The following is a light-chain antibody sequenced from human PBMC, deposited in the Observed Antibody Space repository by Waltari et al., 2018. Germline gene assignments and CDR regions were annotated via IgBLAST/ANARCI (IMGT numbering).Light chain of an antibody. CDR2: GAS. J-gene: IGKJ1*01. CDR1: QSVSRA. V-gene: IGKV3-20*01. CDR3: QHYVRLPAT. Sequence: EIVLTQSPGTLSLSPGERATLSCRASQSVSRALAWYQQKPGQAPRLIIYGASSRATGISDRFSGSGSGTDFSLTISRLEPEDFAVYYCQHYVRLPATFGQGTKVEIK.